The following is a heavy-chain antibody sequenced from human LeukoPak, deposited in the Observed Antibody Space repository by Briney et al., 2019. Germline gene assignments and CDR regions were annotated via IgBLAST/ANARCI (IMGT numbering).Heavy chain of an antibody. J-gene: IGHJ4*02. D-gene: IGHD5-18*01. CDR1: GGSISSYY. V-gene: IGHV3-21*06. CDR3: AKDGGYNYGPRAPFDF. CDR2: INSVAVDT. Sequence: NPSETLSLTCTVSGGSISSYYWSWIRQPPGKGLEWLASINSVAVDTYYADSVRGRFTISRDNARNSLYLEMDGLRAEDTATYYCAKDGGYNYGPRAPFDFWGRGTPVTVSS.